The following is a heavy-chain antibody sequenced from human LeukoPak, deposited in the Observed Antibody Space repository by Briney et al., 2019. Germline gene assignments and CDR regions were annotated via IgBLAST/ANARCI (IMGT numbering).Heavy chain of an antibody. J-gene: IGHJ4*02. CDR2: IYYSGST. CDR1: GGSISSYY. CDR3: VRGIAAAGSVADY. Sequence: SETLPLTCTVSGGSISSYYWSWIRQPPGKGLEWIGYIYYSGSTNYNPSLKSRVTISVDTSKNQFSLKLSSVTAADTAVYYCVRGIAAAGSVADYWGQGTLVTVSS. V-gene: IGHV4-59*01. D-gene: IGHD6-13*01.